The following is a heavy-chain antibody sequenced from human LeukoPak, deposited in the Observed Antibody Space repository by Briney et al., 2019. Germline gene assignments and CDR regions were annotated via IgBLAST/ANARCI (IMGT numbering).Heavy chain of an antibody. CDR3: ARMSPRCSSTSCYTGRDYYYYYMDV. CDR2: INVDGNST. V-gene: IGHV3-74*01. D-gene: IGHD2-2*02. Sequence: PGGSLRLSCAASGFTFSSYWMHWVRQAPGKGLVWVSRINVDGNSTSYADSVKGRFTISRDNAKNTLYLQMNSLRAEDTAVYYCARMSPRCSSTSCYTGRDYYYYYMDVWGKGTTVTVSS. CDR1: GFTFSSYW. J-gene: IGHJ6*03.